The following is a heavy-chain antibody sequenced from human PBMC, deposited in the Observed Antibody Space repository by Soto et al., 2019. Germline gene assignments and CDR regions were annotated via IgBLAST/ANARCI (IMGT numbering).Heavy chain of an antibody. D-gene: IGHD3-16*01. CDR3: AKGGYYSLFDI. CDR2: ISGSGGRT. J-gene: IGHJ3*02. Sequence: VGSLRLSCVASGFPFSSYAMSWVRQTPGKGLEWVSGISGSGGRTYYADSVKGRFTISRGNSNNTLSLQMHILRVEDTAVYFCAKGGYYSLFDIWGQGTVVTVSS. CDR1: GFPFSSYA. V-gene: IGHV3-23*01.